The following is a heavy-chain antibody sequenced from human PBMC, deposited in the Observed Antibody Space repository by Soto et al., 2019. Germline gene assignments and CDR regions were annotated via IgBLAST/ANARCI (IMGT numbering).Heavy chain of an antibody. J-gene: IGHJ4*02. V-gene: IGHV4-59*01. Sequence: SETLSLTCTVSGGSISSYYWSWIRQPPGKGLEWIGYIYYSGSTNYNPSLKSRVTISVDTSKNQFSLKLSSVTAADTAVYYCARGSILTDQILDYWGKGTLVTVSS. CDR3: ARGSILTDQILDY. CDR1: GGSISSYY. CDR2: IYYSGST. D-gene: IGHD3-9*01.